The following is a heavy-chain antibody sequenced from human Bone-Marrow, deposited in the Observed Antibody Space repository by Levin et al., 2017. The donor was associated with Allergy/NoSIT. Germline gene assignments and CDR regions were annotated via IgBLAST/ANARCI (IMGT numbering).Heavy chain of an antibody. V-gene: IGHV1-69*04. D-gene: IGHD6-19*01. J-gene: IGHJ4*02. Sequence: KISCKTSGGTFNNYAIGWVRQAPGQGLEWMGRIIPLLNIANYAQKFQGRVLIMADKSATTVFMELSSLRPDDTAVYYCARGGRSGPFFFNYWGQGTLVTVSS. CDR1: GGTFNNYA. CDR2: IIPLLNIA. CDR3: ARGGRSGPFFFNY.